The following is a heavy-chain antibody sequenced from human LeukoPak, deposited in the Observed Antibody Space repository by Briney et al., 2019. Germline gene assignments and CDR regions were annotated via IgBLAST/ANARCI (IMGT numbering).Heavy chain of an antibody. V-gene: IGHV1-46*01. CDR1: GYTFTDYY. CDR2: INVSGGGT. J-gene: IGHJ4*02. D-gene: IGHD4-17*01. CDR3: AARIVTTVSFDY. Sequence: GASVKVSCKASGYTFTDYYIHWVRQAPGQGLEWMGIINVSGGGTNYAQKFQERVAITRDMSTSTAYMELSSLRSEDTAVYYCAARIVTTVSFDYWGQGTLVTVSS.